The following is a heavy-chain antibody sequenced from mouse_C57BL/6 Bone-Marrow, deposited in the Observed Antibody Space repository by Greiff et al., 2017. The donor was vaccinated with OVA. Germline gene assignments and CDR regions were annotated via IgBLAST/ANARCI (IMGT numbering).Heavy chain of an antibody. V-gene: IGHV1-26*01. CDR3: ARDPIYYYGSSYFDY. J-gene: IGHJ2*01. Sequence: EVKLQQSGPELVKPGASVKISCKASGYTFTDYYMNWVKQSHGKSLEWIGDINPNNGGTSYNQKFKGKATLTVDKSSSTAYMELRSLTSEDSAVYYCARDPIYYYGSSYFDYWGQGTTLTVSS. CDR2: INPNNGGT. CDR1: GYTFTDYY. D-gene: IGHD1-1*01.